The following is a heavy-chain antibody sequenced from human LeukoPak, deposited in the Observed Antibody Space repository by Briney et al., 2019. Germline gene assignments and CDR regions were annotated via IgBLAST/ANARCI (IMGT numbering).Heavy chain of an antibody. CDR2: MYYSGST. CDR3: ARPYYYDSRIDP. V-gene: IGHV4-30-4*01. D-gene: IGHD3-22*01. Sequence: TSETLSLTCTVSGGSISSGDYYRSWIRQPPGKGLEWIGYMYYSGSTYYNPSLKSRVTISLDTSKNQFSLKLNSVTAADTAVYYCARPYYYDSRIDPWGQGTLVTVSS. J-gene: IGHJ5*02. CDR1: GGSISSGDYY.